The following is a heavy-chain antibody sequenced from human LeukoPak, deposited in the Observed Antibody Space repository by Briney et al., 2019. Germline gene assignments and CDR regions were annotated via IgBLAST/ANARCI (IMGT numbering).Heavy chain of an antibody. CDR1: GFTLSNYW. D-gene: IGHD6-13*01. J-gene: IGHJ4*02. Sequence: GGSLRLSCAASGFTLSNYWVHWVRQAPGEGLVWVSRINEPGTWPTYEDSVRGRFTISRDNAKNTLYLQMNSLRVEDTAVYYCARGSDIAAAVKIYGSEFWGQGTLVTVSS. CDR2: INEPGTWP. CDR3: ARGSDIAAAVKIYGSEF. V-gene: IGHV3-74*03.